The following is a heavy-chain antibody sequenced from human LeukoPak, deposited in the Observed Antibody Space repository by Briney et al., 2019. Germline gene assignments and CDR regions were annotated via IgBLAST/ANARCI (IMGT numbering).Heavy chain of an antibody. Sequence: GGSLRLSCAASGFSFSTHWMSWVRLAPGKGPEWVANIKYDGSEKYYVDSVKGRFTISRDNAKNSLYLQMNSLRAEDTAVYYCAGVGATQGSDYWGQGTLVTVSS. D-gene: IGHD3-16*01. CDR2: IKYDGSEK. J-gene: IGHJ4*02. V-gene: IGHV3-7*01. CDR1: GFSFSTHW. CDR3: AGVGATQGSDY.